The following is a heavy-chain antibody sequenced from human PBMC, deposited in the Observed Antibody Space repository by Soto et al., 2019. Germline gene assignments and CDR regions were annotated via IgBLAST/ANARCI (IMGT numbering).Heavy chain of an antibody. CDR2: ISPYNGNT. J-gene: IGHJ6*04. CDR1: VYIFNNYG. D-gene: IGHD4-17*01. Sequence: ASVKVSCKASVYIFNNYGISWVRQAPGQGLEWMGWISPYNGNTNYARKFEGRVTITTDISTSTAYMEVRSLRSDDTAVYYCAATVYGDYVHPHYSLDVWGKGTTVTVSS. V-gene: IGHV1-18*01. CDR3: AATVYGDYVHPHYSLDV.